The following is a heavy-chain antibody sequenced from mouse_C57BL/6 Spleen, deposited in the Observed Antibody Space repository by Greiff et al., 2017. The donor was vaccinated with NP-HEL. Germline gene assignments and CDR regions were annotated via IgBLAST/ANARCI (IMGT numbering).Heavy chain of an antibody. Sequence: EVQLQQSGPELVKPGASVKMSCKASGYTFTDYNMHWVKQSHGKSLEWIGYINPNNGGTSYNQKFKGKATLTVNKSSSTAYMELRSLTSEDAAVYYCARVLITTVVEDYFDDWGQGTTLTVSS. CDR3: ARVLITTVVEDYFDD. CDR2: INPNNGGT. CDR1: GYTFTDYN. J-gene: IGHJ2*01. D-gene: IGHD1-1*01. V-gene: IGHV1-22*01.